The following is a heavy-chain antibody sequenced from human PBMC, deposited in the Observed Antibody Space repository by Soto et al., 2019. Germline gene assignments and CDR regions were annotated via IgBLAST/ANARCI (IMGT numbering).Heavy chain of an antibody. J-gene: IGHJ4*02. CDR2: LFSGGVST. CDR1: GFIISAYT. CDR3: ARDRQPDAIWTFDY. Sequence: PGGSLRLSCSASGFIISAYTMGWVRLAPGKGLEWVASLFSGGVSTRYADSVTGRFTISRDSSKNMLYLQMNSLGVDDTAVYYCARDRQPDAIWTFDYWGRAILGTVSS. D-gene: IGHD2-8*01. V-gene: IGHV3-23*03.